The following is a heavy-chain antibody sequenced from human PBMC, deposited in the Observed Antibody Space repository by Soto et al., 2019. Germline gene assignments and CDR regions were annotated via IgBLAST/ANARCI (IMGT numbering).Heavy chain of an antibody. CDR3: ASRRFFFQAEDGIRDTVPVSAFLLNRSSDL. D-gene: IGHD3-3*01. J-gene: IGHJ2*01. V-gene: IGHV4-34*01. Sequence: PGKGLEWIGEINHSGSTNNNPSLKSRVTISVDTSKNQFYLKLSSVTAADTAVYYCASRRFFFQAEDGIRDTVPVSAFLLNRSSDL. CDR2: INHSGST.